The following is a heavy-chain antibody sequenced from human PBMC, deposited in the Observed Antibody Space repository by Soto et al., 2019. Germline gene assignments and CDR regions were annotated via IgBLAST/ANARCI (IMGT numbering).Heavy chain of an antibody. D-gene: IGHD3-22*01. J-gene: IGHJ4*02. CDR1: VFTFSSYG. CDR2: ISYDGSNK. CDR3: AKDSRPYDSSGYYSY. V-gene: IGHV3-30*18. Sequence: PGWSLRLSCAASVFTFSSYGMHWFRQAPGKGLEWVAVISYDGSNKYYADSVKGRFTISRDNSKNTLYLQMNSLRAEDTAVYYCAKDSRPYDSSGYYSYWGQGTLVTVS.